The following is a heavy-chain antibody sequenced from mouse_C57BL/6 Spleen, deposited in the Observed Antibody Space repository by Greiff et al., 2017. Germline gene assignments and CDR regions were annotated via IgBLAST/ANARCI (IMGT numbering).Heavy chain of an antibody. D-gene: IGHD3-1*01. V-gene: IGHV1-9*01. CDR2: ILPGSGST. J-gene: IGHJ3*01. Sequence: QVQLKQSGAELMKPGASVKLSCKATGYTFTGYWIEWVKQRPGHGLEWIGEILPGSGSTNYNEKFKGKATFTADTSSNTAYMQLSSLTTEDSAIYYCARGATEGKTPWVAYWGQGTLVTVSA. CDR1: GYTFTGYW. CDR3: ARGATEGKTPWVAY.